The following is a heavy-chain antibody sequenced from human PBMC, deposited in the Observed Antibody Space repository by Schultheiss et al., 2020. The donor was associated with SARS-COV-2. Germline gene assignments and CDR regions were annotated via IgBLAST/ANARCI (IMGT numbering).Heavy chain of an antibody. CDR3: ARGGIWSVAGRGVYDY. CDR1: GYTFTSYG. CDR2: MNPNSGNT. V-gene: IGHV1-8*02. D-gene: IGHD6-19*01. J-gene: IGHJ4*02. Sequence: ASVKVSCKASGYTFTSYGISWVRQATGQGLEWMGWMNPNSGNTGYAQKFQGRVTMTRNTSISTAYMELSSLRSEDTAVYYCARGGIWSVAGRGVYDYWGQGTLVTVSS.